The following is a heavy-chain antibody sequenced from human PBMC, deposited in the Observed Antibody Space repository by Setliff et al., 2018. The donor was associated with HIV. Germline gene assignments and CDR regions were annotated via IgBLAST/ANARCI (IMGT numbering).Heavy chain of an antibody. V-gene: IGHV5-51*01. D-gene: IGHD3-3*01. Sequence: PGESLKISCEGSGYSFTNYWIGWVRQMPGKGLEWMGIISPDDSDTRYSPSFQGQVTISVDKSTSTAYLQWSSLKASDSAIYYCARHFGISYRSPFDPWGQGTLVTVSS. CDR3: ARHFGISYRSPFDP. J-gene: IGHJ5*02. CDR1: GYSFTNYW. CDR2: ISPDDSDT.